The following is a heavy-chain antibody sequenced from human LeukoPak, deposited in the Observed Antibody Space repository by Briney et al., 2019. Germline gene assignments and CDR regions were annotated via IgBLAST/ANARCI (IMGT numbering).Heavy chain of an antibody. Sequence: GGSLRPSCAASGFTFSTYSMNWVRQAPGKGLEWVSHISSGSSIIYYADSVKGRFTISRDNAKNSLYLQMNSLRAEDTAVYYCARWAQQRHFDYWGQGTLVTVSS. CDR3: ARWAQQRHFDY. V-gene: IGHV3-48*01. D-gene: IGHD6-13*01. CDR1: GFTFSTYS. CDR2: ISSGSSII. J-gene: IGHJ4*02.